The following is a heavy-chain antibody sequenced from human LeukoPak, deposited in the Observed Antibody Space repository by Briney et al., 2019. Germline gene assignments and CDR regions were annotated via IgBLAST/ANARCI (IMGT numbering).Heavy chain of an antibody. D-gene: IGHD2/OR15-2a*01. CDR3: AKDLKGNWYYFDY. Sequence: GGSLRLSCAASGFTFSSYAMSWVRQAPGKGLEWVSAISGSGGSTYYADSVKSRFTISRDNSKNTLYLQMNSLRAEDTAVYYCAKDLKGNWYYFDYWGQGTLVTVSS. CDR2: ISGSGGST. CDR1: GFTFSSYA. V-gene: IGHV3-23*01. J-gene: IGHJ4*02.